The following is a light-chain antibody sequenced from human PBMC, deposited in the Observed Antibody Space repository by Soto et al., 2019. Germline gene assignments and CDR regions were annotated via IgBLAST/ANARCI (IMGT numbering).Light chain of an antibody. CDR1: NSNIGAGYD. Sequence: QAVVTQPPSVSGAPGQRVTISCTGSNSNIGAGYDVHWYQQLPETAPKLLIYGNSNRPSGVPDRFSGSKSGTSASLAITGLQAEDEADYYCQSYDSSLSGYVFGTGTKLTVL. CDR2: GNS. V-gene: IGLV1-40*01. CDR3: QSYDSSLSGYV. J-gene: IGLJ1*01.